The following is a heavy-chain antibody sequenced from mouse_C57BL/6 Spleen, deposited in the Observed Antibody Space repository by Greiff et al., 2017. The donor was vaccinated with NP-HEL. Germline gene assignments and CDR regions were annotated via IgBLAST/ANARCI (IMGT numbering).Heavy chain of an antibody. CDR3: ARWDDYDGKD. V-gene: IGHV5-6*01. CDR1: GFTFSSYG. Sequence: EVQGVESGGDLVKPGGSLKLSCAASGFTFSSYGMSWVRQTPDKRLEWVATISSGGSYTYYPDSVKGRFTISRDNAKNTLYLQMSSLKSEDTAMYYCARWDDYDGKDWGQGTLVTVSA. D-gene: IGHD2-4*01. CDR2: ISSGGSYT. J-gene: IGHJ3*01.